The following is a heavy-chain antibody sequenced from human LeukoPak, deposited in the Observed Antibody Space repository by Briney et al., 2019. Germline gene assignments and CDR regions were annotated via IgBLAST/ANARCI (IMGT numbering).Heavy chain of an antibody. Sequence: GGSLRLSCAASGFTFSSYAMHWVRQAPGKGLEWVAVISYDGSNKYYADSVKGRFTISRDNSKNTLYLQMNSLRAEDTAVNYCARDNYYDSSGYGSWGQGTLVTVSS. J-gene: IGHJ5*02. CDR2: ISYDGSNK. V-gene: IGHV3-30*04. D-gene: IGHD3-22*01. CDR1: GFTFSSYA. CDR3: ARDNYYDSSGYGS.